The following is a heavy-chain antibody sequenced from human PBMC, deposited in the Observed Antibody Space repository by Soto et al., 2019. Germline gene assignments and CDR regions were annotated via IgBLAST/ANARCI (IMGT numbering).Heavy chain of an antibody. CDR3: AKVLWNPNFYHFYGLDV. CDR2: ISWNSGRM. J-gene: IGHJ6*02. Sequence: GGSLKLSCAASGFQFDDYAMHWVRHAPGKGLEWVAGISWNSGRMDYADSVKGRFTISRDNAKNSLYLQMNSLRAEDTALYYCAKVLWNPNFYHFYGLDVWGQGTAVTVSS. D-gene: IGHD1-1*01. CDR1: GFQFDDYA. V-gene: IGHV3-9*01.